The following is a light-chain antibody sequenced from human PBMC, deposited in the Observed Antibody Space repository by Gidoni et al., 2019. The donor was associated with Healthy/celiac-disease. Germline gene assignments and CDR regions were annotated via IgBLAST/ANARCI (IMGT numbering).Light chain of an antibody. CDR3: QQYGSSLLT. CDR1: QSVSSSY. Sequence: ETALTQSPGTLSLSPGERATLSCRASQSVSSSYLAWYQQKPGQAPRLLIYGASSRATGIPDRFSGSGSGTDFTLTISRLEPEDFAVYYCQQYGSSLLTFGGXTKVEIK. V-gene: IGKV3-20*01. CDR2: GAS. J-gene: IGKJ4*01.